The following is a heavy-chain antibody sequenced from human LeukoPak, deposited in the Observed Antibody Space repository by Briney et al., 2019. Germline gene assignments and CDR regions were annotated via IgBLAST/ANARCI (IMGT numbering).Heavy chain of an antibody. CDR3: ARVRGDFYLDY. J-gene: IGHJ4*02. D-gene: IGHD3-16*01. CDR2: VKQVGSEN. Sequence: QTGGSLRLSCAASGFIFSSYWMTWVRQAPGKGLEWVVNVKQVGSENSYVDSVKGRFTISRDNGKNSLYLQLKSLRAEDTAIYYCARVRGDFYLDYWSQGALVTVSS. V-gene: IGHV3-7*01. CDR1: GFIFSSYW.